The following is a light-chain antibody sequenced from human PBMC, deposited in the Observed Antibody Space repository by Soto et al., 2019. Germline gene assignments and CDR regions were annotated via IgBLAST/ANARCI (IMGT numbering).Light chain of an antibody. J-gene: IGLJ2*01. CDR2: RNN. CDR1: SSNIGSNY. V-gene: IGLV1-47*01. CDR3: AAWDDSLSGFVV. Sequence: QSVLTQPPSASGTPGQRVTISCSGSSSNIGSNYVYWYQQLPGTAPKLLIYRNNQRPSGVPDRFSGSKSGTSASLAISGLRSEDEADYYCAAWDDSLSGFVVCGGGTKVTVL.